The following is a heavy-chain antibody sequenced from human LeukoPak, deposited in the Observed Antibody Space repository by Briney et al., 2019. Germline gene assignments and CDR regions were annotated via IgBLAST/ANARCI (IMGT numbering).Heavy chain of an antibody. J-gene: IGHJ5*02. D-gene: IGHD2-15*01. CDR1: GYTFTSYY. CDR3: ARGYCSGGSCFRNWFDP. CDR2: INPSGGST. Sequence: ASVKVSCMASGYTFTSYYMHWVRQAPGQGLEWMGIINPSGGSTSYAQKFQGRVTMTRDMSTSTVYMELSSLRSEDTAVYYCARGYCSGGSCFRNWFDPWGQGTLVTVSS. V-gene: IGHV1-46*01.